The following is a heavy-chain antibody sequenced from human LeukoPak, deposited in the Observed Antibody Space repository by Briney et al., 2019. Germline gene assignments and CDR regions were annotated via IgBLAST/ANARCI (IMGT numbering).Heavy chain of an antibody. V-gene: IGHV4-34*01. CDR2: INHSGST. CDR1: GGSFSGYY. D-gene: IGHD3-10*01. CDR3: ASSYYYGSGKRRPRGGYGTDV. Sequence: SETLSLTCAVYGGSFSGYYWSWIRQPPGKGLEWIGEINHSGSTNYNPSLKSRVTISVDTSKNQFSLKLSSVTAADTAVYYCASSYYYGSGKRRPRGGYGTDVWGKGTTVTVSS. J-gene: IGHJ6*04.